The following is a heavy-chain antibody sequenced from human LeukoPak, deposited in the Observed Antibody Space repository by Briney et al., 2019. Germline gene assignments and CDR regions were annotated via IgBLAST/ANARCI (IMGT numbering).Heavy chain of an antibody. D-gene: IGHD2/OR15-2a*01. CDR1: GGSFSSYA. V-gene: IGHV1-69*04. Sequence: SVKVSCKASGGSFSSYAISWVRQAPGQGLEWMGRIIPILGITNYAQKFQGRVTITADKSTSTAYMELSSLRSEDTAVYYCARDLMGPVLSRGQGTLVTVSS. CDR2: IIPILGIT. CDR3: ARDLMGPVLS. J-gene: IGHJ4*02.